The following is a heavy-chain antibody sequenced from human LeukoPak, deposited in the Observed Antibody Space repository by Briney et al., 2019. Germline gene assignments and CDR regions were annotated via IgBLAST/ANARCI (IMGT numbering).Heavy chain of an antibody. CDR3: AREVKEYSYGKHYYYYYMDV. CDR1: GGTFSSYA. Sequence: SVKVSCKASGGTFSSYAISWVRQAPGQGLEWMGRIIPIFGTANYAQKFQGRVTITTDESTSTAYMELSSPRSEDTAVYYCAREVKEYSYGKHYYYYYMDVWGKGTTVTVSS. D-gene: IGHD5-18*01. V-gene: IGHV1-69*05. J-gene: IGHJ6*03. CDR2: IIPIFGTA.